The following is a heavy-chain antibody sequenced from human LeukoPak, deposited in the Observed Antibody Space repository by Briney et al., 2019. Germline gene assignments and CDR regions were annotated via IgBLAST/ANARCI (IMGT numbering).Heavy chain of an antibody. J-gene: IGHJ4*02. CDR1: GGSVSNGNFY. D-gene: IGHD3-10*01. CDR3: ARSRNYYGSGDY. V-gene: IGHV4-61*01. CDR2: VYYTGSA. Sequence: SETLSLTCTVSGGSVSNGNFYWSWLRQPPGKPLEWIGYVYYTGSAYYNPSLEGRVTISVDTSKNQFSVRLSSVTAADTAMYYCARSRNYYGSGDYWSQGTLVTVSS.